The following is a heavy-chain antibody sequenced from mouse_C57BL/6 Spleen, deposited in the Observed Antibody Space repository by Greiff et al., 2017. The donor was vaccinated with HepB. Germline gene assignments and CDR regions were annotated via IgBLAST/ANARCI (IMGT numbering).Heavy chain of an antibody. D-gene: IGHD2-2*01. CDR2: IWTGGGT. Sequence: VHLVESGPGLVAPSQSLSITCTVSGFSLTSYAISWVRQPPGKGLEWLGVIWTGGGTNYNSALKSRLSISKDNSKSQVFLKMNSLQTDDTARYYCARNSGYGYDDYFDYWGQGTTLTVSS. J-gene: IGHJ2*01. V-gene: IGHV2-9-1*01. CDR3: ARNSGYGYDDYFDY. CDR1: GFSLTSYA.